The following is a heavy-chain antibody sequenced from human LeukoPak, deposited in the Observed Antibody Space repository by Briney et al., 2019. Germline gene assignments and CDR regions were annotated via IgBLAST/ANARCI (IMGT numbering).Heavy chain of an antibody. V-gene: IGHV4-4*07. D-gene: IGHD3-3*01. Sequence: PSETLSLTCTVSGGSISSYYWSWIRQPAGKGLEWIGRIYTSGSTNYNPSLKSRVTMSVDTSKNQFSLKVTSVTAADTAVYYCAKLGNYDLMIESWGQGTLVTVSS. J-gene: IGHJ4*02. CDR1: GGSISSYY. CDR3: AKLGNYDLMIES. CDR2: IYTSGST.